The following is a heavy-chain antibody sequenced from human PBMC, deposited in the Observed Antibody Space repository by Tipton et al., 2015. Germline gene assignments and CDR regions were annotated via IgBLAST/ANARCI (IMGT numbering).Heavy chain of an antibody. CDR1: GYSISSDYY. V-gene: IGHV4-38-2*01. J-gene: IGHJ4*02. CDR3: ACQDYDSLTRDYQTVDY. CDR2: ISHSGNT. Sequence: TLSLTCAVSGYSISSDYYWGWIRQPPGKGLEWIGIISHSGNTYYNPSLKSRVTMSQDTSKNQFSLKLTSVTAADTAVYYCACQDYDSLTRDYQTVDYWGQGTLVTVST. D-gene: IGHD3-9*01.